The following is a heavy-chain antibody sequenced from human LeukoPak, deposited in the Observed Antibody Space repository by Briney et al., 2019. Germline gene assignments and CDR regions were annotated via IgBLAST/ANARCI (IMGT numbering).Heavy chain of an antibody. CDR1: GGSVSSGSYY. V-gene: IGHV4-61*01. CDR3: ARKGSWSKFDY. CDR2: IYYSGST. D-gene: IGHD6-13*01. Sequence: SETLSLTCTVSGGSVSSGSYYWSWIRQPPGKGLKWIGYIYYSGSTNYNPSLKSRVTISVDTSKNQFSLKLSSVTAADTAVYYCARKGSWSKFDYWGQGTLVTVSS. J-gene: IGHJ4*02.